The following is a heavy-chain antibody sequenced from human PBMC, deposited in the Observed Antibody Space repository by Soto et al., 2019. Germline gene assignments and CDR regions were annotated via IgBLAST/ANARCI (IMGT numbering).Heavy chain of an antibody. V-gene: IGHV4-34*01. J-gene: IGHJ5*02. Sequence: QVQLQQWGAGLLKPSETLSLTCAVYGGSFSGYYWSWIRQPPGKGLEWIGEINHSGSTNYNPSLNRRVTLSVDTSTNQFSLKLSSVTAADTAVYYCARGGTMVRGVISGWFDPWGQGTLVTVSS. CDR1: GGSFSGYY. D-gene: IGHD3-10*01. CDR2: INHSGST. CDR3: ARGGTMVRGVISGWFDP.